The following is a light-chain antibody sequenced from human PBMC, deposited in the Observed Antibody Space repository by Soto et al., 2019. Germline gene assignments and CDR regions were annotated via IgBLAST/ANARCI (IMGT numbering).Light chain of an antibody. CDR1: SGHSSYI. Sequence: QPVLTQSSSASASLGSSVKLTCTLSSGHSSYIIAWHQQQPGKAPRYLMLLEGSGSYTKGSGVPDRFSGSSSGADLYLTISNVQFDDEADYYCETWDSYTRTFGGGTQLTVL. V-gene: IGLV4-60*02. J-gene: IGLJ2*01. CDR2: LEGSGSY. CDR3: ETWDSYTRT.